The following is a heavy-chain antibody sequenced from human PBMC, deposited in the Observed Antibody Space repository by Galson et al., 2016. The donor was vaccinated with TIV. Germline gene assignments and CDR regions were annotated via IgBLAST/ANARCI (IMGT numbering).Heavy chain of an antibody. CDR3: ARISKRGGWYFDP. CDR1: GYIFTAYY. Sequence: SVKVSCKASGYIFTAYYLHWVRQAPGQGLEWMGWTNPDSGDTYYAQKFQGRVTMTRDTSIGTAYMELHRLRSDDTAVYYCARISKRGGWYFDPWGQGTLVPVSS. D-gene: IGHD1-1*01. CDR2: TNPDSGDT. V-gene: IGHV1-2*02. J-gene: IGHJ5*02.